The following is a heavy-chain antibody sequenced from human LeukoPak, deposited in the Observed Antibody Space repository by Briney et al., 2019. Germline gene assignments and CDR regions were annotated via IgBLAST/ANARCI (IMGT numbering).Heavy chain of an antibody. Sequence: GGSLRLSCAASGFTFSSYGMHWVRQAPGKGLEWVAFIRYDGSNKYYADSVKGRFTISRDNSKNTLYLQMNSLRAEDTAVYYCAKMFVVVPAATHSPIDYWGQGTLVTVSS. CDR2: IRYDGSNK. D-gene: IGHD2-2*01. V-gene: IGHV3-30*02. J-gene: IGHJ4*02. CDR3: AKMFVVVPAATHSPIDY. CDR1: GFTFSSYG.